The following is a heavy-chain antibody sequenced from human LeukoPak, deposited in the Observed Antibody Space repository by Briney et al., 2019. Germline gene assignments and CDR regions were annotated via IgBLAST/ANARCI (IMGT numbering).Heavy chain of an antibody. Sequence: PGGSLRLSCAASGFTFDDYAMHWVRQAPGKGLEWVSGISWNSGSIGYADSVKGRFTISRDNAKNSLYLQMNSLRAEDTALYYCAKVVSWYSGTGSYDYWGQGTLVTVSS. J-gene: IGHJ4*02. V-gene: IGHV3-9*01. D-gene: IGHD1-26*01. CDR3: AKVVSWYSGTGSYDY. CDR1: GFTFDDYA. CDR2: ISWNSGSI.